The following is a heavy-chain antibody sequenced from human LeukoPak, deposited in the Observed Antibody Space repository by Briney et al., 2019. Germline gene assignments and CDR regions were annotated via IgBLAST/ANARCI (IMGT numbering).Heavy chain of an antibody. D-gene: IGHD3-22*01. J-gene: IGHJ4*02. Sequence: PGGSLRLSCAASGFTFSSYGMHWVRQAPGKGLEWVAAISDDGSNKYYADSVKGRFTISRDNSKNTVYLQMNSLRAEDTAVYYCAKDLENYYDSSGDVDYWGQGTLVTVSS. CDR1: GFTFSSYG. V-gene: IGHV3-30*18. CDR2: ISDDGSNK. CDR3: AKDLENYYDSSGDVDY.